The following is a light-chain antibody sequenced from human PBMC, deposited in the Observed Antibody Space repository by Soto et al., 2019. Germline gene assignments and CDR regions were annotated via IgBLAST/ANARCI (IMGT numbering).Light chain of an antibody. CDR2: GAS. CDR3: QQYENWWT. CDR1: QSVSSSY. Sequence: EIVSTQSPGTLPFSPGERATLSCRASQSVSSSYLAWYQQKPGQAPRLLIYGASSRATGIQDRFSGSGSGTEFTLTIRRLEPEDFAVYDCQQYENWWTCGQGTKVEIK. V-gene: IGKV3-20*01. J-gene: IGKJ1*01.